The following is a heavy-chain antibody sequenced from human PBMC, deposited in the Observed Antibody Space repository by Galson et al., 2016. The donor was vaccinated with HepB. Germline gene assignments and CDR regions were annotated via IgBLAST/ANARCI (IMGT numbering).Heavy chain of an antibody. CDR2: IYWDDDK. D-gene: IGHD1-7*01. J-gene: IGHJ4*02. Sequence: PALVKPTQTLTLTCTVSGFSVTTSGVGVGWIRQPPRKALEWLALIYWDDDKSYSPSLKNRLTITKDTSKNQVVLTMTNMDPADTATYYCVTRELHYFDNWGQGTLVTVSS. V-gene: IGHV2-5*02. CDR3: VTRELHYFDN. CDR1: GFSVTTSGVG.